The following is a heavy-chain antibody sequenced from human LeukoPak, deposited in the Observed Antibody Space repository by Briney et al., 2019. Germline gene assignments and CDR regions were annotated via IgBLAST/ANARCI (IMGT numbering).Heavy chain of an antibody. CDR1: GYTFNSHP. J-gene: IGHJ4*02. CDR2: INADNGNT. D-gene: IGHD3-16*01. CDR3: ARGLVGAIRVDY. Sequence: ASVKVSCKASGYTFNSHPMHWVRQAPGQRLEWMGWINADNGNTRYSQKLQGRVTITRDTSANTAYMELSGLRSEDTAVFYCARGLVGAIRVDYWGQGTLVTVSS. V-gene: IGHV1-3*01.